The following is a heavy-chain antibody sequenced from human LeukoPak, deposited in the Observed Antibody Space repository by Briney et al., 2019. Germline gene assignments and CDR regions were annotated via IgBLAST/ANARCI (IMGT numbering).Heavy chain of an antibody. V-gene: IGHV4-34*01. J-gene: IGHJ3*02. CDR1: GGSFSGYY. D-gene: IGHD6-19*01. CDR3: ARHEPTVADAFDI. CDR2: INHSGST. Sequence: KPSETLSLTCAVYGGSFSGYYWSWIRQPPGKGLEWIGEINHSGSTNYNPSLKSRVTISVDTSKNQFSLKLSSVTAADTAVYYCARHEPTVADAFDIWGQGTMVTVSS.